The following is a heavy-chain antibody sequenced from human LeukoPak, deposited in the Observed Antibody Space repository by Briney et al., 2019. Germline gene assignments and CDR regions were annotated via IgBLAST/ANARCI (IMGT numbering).Heavy chain of an antibody. V-gene: IGHV4-39*07. CDR2: IYYSGST. CDR1: GGSISSSSYY. Sequence: SETLSLTCTVSGGSISSSSYYWGWIRQPPGKGLEWIGSIYYSGSTNYNPSLKSRVTISVDTSKNQFSLKLSSVTAADTAAYYCARDRGEFDYWGQGTLVTVSS. J-gene: IGHJ4*02. CDR3: ARDRGEFDY. D-gene: IGHD2-21*01.